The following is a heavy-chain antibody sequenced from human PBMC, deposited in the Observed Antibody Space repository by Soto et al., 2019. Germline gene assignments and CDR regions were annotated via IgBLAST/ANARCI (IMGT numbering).Heavy chain of an antibody. V-gene: IGHV4-34*01. CDR2: INHSGST. J-gene: IGHJ6*02. Sequence: NPSETLSLTCAAYGGSFSGYYWSWIRQPPGKGLEWIGEINHSGSTNYNPSLKSRVTISVDTSKNQFSLKLSSVTAADTAVYYCAGGDYYHSSGYYFYYYTMDVWGQGTTVTVSS. CDR3: AGGDYYHSSGYYFYYYTMDV. CDR1: GGSFSGYY. D-gene: IGHD3-22*01.